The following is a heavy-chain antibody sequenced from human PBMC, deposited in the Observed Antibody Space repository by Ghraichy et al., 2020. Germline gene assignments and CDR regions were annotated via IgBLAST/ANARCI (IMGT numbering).Heavy chain of an antibody. Sequence: SETLSLTCTVSGGSIRGYYWSWTRQPPGKGLEWIGYIHYSGSTKYNPSLKSRVTISADTSKNQFSLKLSSVTAADTAVYYCARHTVTTGYYFDFWGQGTLVTVSS. V-gene: IGHV4-59*08. CDR2: IHYSGST. J-gene: IGHJ4*02. D-gene: IGHD4-17*01. CDR1: GGSIRGYY. CDR3: ARHTVTTGYYFDF.